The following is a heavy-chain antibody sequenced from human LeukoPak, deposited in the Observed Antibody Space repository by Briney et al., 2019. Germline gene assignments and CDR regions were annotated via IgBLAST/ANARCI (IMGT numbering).Heavy chain of an antibody. CDR1: GGSISSYY. D-gene: IGHD5-12*01. J-gene: IGHJ4*02. CDR2: IYYSGST. CDR3: ACGYSGYEYYLDY. Sequence: SETLSLTCTVSGGSISSYYWSWIRQPPGKGLEWIGYIYYSGSTNYNPSLKSRVTISVDTSKNQFSLKLSSVTAADTAVYYCACGYSGYEYYLDYWGQGTLVTVSS. V-gene: IGHV4-59*01.